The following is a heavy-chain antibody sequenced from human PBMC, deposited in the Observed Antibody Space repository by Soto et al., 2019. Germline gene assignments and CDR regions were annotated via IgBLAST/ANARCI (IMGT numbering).Heavy chain of an antibody. Sequence: QVQLVQFGAEVKMPGSSVKVSCTASGGTFTSYTFSWVRQVPGQGLEWMGRIIPILRMADFAQKFQGRVTINADESTSTVYMKLSSLRSEDTAVYYCATSYGSGSAHFDYWGQGTLVTVS. V-gene: IGHV1-69*02. J-gene: IGHJ4*02. CDR3: ATSYGSGSAHFDY. CDR2: IIPILRMA. D-gene: IGHD3-10*01. CDR1: GGTFTSYT.